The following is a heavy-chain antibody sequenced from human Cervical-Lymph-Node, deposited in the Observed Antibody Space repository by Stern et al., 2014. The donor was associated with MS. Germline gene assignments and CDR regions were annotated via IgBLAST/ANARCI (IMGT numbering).Heavy chain of an antibody. V-gene: IGHV4-31*03. CDR3: ARVHADSSSWYWWYFDL. J-gene: IGHJ2*01. CDR2: IYYSGST. CDR1: GGSISRGGYY. D-gene: IGHD6-13*01. Sequence: QLQLQESGPGLVKPSQTLSLTCTVSGGSISRGGYYWSWIRPHPGKGLEWFGYIYYSGSTYSNPSLKSRVTISVDTSKNQFSLKLSSVTAADTAVYYCARVHADSSSWYWWYFDLWGRGTLVTVSS.